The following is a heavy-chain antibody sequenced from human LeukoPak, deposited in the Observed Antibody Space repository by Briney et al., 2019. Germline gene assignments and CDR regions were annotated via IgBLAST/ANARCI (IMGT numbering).Heavy chain of an antibody. V-gene: IGHV4-34*01. CDR1: GGSFSGYY. D-gene: IGHD3-3*01. Sequence: SETLSLTCAVYGGSFSGYYWSWIRQPPGKGLEWIGEINHSGSTNYNPSLKSRVTISVDTSKNQFSLKPSSVTAADTAVYYCARGPRAYYDFWSGYYTDYWYFDLWGRGTLVTVSS. CDR2: INHSGST. CDR3: ARGPRAYYDFWSGYYTDYWYFDL. J-gene: IGHJ2*01.